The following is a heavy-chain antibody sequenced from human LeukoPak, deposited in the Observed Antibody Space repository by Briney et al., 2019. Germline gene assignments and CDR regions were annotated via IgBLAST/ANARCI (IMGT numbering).Heavy chain of an antibody. J-gene: IGHJ5*02. CDR1: GGSISSYY. V-gene: IGHV4-4*07. Sequence: SETLSLTCTVSGGSISSYYWSWIRQPAGKGLEWIGRIYTSGSTNYNPSLKSQVTMSVDTSKNQFSLKLSSVTAADTAVYYCARDLVIVVVPAAIETNWFDPWGQGTLVTVSS. D-gene: IGHD2-2*03. CDR3: ARDLVIVVVPAAIETNWFDP. CDR2: IYTSGST.